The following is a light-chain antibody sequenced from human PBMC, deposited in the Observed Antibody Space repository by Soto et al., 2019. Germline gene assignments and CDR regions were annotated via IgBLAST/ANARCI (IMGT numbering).Light chain of an antibody. V-gene: IGKV1-17*03. Sequence: DIQMTQSPSAMSASVGDRVTITCRASQGISNYVAWFQQKPGKVPKRLIYTASTLESGVPSRFSGGGSGTECTLTISSLQPEDGATDYCLQHKNYPLTFGGGTKVDIK. CDR3: LQHKNYPLT. CDR2: TAS. J-gene: IGKJ4*01. CDR1: QGISNY.